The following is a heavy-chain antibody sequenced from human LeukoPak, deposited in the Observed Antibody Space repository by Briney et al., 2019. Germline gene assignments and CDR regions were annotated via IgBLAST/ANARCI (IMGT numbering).Heavy chain of an antibody. Sequence: SETLSLTCTVSGGSISSSSYYWGWIRQPPGKGLEWIASIYYSGSTYYNPSLKSRVTISVDTSKNQFSLKLSSVTAADTAVYYCASHRYYDFWSGYLGTPFDYWGQGTLVTVSS. CDR3: ASHRYYDFWSGYLGTPFDY. J-gene: IGHJ4*02. CDR1: GGSISSSSYY. CDR2: IYYSGST. V-gene: IGHV4-39*01. D-gene: IGHD3-3*01.